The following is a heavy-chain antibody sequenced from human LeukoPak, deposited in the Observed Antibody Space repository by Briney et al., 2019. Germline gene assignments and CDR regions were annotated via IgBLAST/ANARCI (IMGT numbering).Heavy chain of an antibody. J-gene: IGHJ4*02. V-gene: IGHV3-23*01. CDR2: ISGSGGST. CDR3: AKVEQWPLRHFDY. CDR1: GFTFSSYA. D-gene: IGHD6-19*01. Sequence: GGSLRLSCAASGFTFSSYAMSWVRQAPGKGLEWVSAISGSGGSTYYADSVKGRFTISRDNYKNTLYLQMNSLRAEDTAVYYCAKVEQWPLRHFDYWGQGTLVTVSS.